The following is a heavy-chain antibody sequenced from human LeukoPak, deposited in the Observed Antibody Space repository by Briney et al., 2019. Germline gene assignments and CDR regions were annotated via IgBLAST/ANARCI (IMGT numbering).Heavy chain of an antibody. CDR1: GFTFSSYW. V-gene: IGHV3-74*01. J-gene: IGHJ4*02. D-gene: IGHD3-3*01. Sequence: GGSLRLSCAASGFTFSSYWMHWVRQAPGKGLVWVSRITSDGSTTTYADSVKGRFTLPRDNAKNTLYLQKNSLRAEGTAVYYCAKDKGDFWSGHHYWGQGTLVTVSS. CDR2: ITSDGSTT. CDR3: AKDKGDFWSGHHY.